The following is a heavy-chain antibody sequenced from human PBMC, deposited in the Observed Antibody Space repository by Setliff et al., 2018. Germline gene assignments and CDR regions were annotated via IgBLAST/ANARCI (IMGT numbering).Heavy chain of an antibody. CDR2: ISYGSTT. D-gene: IGHD6-19*01. J-gene: IGHJ4*02. CDR1: GFTFTNYW. V-gene: IGHV3-48*04. CDR3: ARVRIAVPGTVWFDY. Sequence: GGSLRLSCAASGFTFTNYWINWVRQAPGKGLEWISYISYGSTTFYADSVKGRFTSSRDNAKNSLYLQMNSLRAEDTAVYYCARVRIAVPGTVWFDYWGQGTLVTVSS.